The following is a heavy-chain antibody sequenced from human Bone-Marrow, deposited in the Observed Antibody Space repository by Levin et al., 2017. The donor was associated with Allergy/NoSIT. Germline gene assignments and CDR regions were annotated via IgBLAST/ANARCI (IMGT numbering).Heavy chain of an antibody. CDR2: INHSGST. CDR3: ARLRQQLVRWRKYYFDY. V-gene: IGHV4-34*01. Sequence: SQTLSLTCAVYGGSFCGYYWSWIRQPPGKGLEWIGEINHSGSTNYNPSLKSRVTISVDTSKNQFSLKLSSVTAADTAVYYCARLRQQLVRWRKYYFDYWGQGTLVTVSS. CDR1: GGSFCGYY. J-gene: IGHJ4*02. D-gene: IGHD6-13*01.